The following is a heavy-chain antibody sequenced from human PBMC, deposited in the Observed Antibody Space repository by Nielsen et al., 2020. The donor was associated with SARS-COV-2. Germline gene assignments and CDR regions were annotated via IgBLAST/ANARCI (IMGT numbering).Heavy chain of an antibody. CDR3: ARAQIEDDAFDI. V-gene: IGHV4-59*08. Sequence: SETLSLTCTVPGGSISSYYWSWIRQPPGKGLEWIGYIYYSGSTNYNPSLKSRVTISVDTSKNQFSLKLSSVTAADTAVYYCARAQIEDDAFDIWGQGTMVTVSS. CDR1: GGSISSYY. J-gene: IGHJ3*02. CDR2: IYYSGST.